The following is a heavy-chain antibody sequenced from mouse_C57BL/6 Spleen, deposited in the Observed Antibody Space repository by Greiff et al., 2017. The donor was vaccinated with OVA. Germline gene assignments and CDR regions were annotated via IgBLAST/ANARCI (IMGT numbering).Heavy chain of an antibody. CDR2: IYPGSGST. CDR1: GYTFTSYW. CDR3: ARPNYEYDEDY. Sequence: QVQLQQPGAELVKPGASVKMSCKASGYTFTSYWITWVKQRPGQGLEWIGDIYPGSGSTNYNEKFKSKATLTVDTSSSTAYMQLSSLTSEDAAVYYCARPNYEYDEDYWGQGTTLTVSS. J-gene: IGHJ2*01. V-gene: IGHV1-55*01. D-gene: IGHD2-4*01.